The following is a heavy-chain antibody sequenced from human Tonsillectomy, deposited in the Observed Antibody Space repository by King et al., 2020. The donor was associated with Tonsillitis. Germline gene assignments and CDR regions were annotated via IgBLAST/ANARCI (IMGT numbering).Heavy chain of an antibody. CDR2: IWYDGSIK. D-gene: IGHD1-26*01. V-gene: IGHV3-33*06. Sequence: VQLVESGEGWFQPGRSRRLSCVASEFTFSNYAMHWVRKDPGKGLEWLTFIWYDGSIKYYADSVRGRLTISKDNFNNTLYLQMNSLTAADTAVYYCAKDLSRSYGGGIDYWGQGTLVIVSS. CDR3: AKDLSRSYGGGIDY. J-gene: IGHJ4*02. CDR1: EFTFSNYA.